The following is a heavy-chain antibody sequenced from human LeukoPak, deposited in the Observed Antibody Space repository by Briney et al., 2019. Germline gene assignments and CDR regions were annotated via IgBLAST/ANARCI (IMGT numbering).Heavy chain of an antibody. CDR3: ARANGVPDY. CDR2: ISYDGSNK. Sequence: EWVAVISYDGSNKYYADSVKGRFTISRDNSKNTLYLQMNSLRAEDTAVYYCARANGVPDYWGQGTLVTVSS. V-gene: IGHV3-30-3*01. D-gene: IGHD2-8*01. J-gene: IGHJ4*02.